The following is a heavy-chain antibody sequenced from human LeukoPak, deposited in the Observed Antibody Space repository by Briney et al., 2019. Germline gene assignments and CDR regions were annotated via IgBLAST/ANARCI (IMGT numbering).Heavy chain of an antibody. J-gene: IGHJ4*02. V-gene: IGHV3-23*01. CDR2: ISGSGGST. CDR1: GFTFSSYA. Sequence: PGGSLRLSCAASGFTFSSYAMSWVRQAPGKGLEWVSAISGSGGSTYYADSVKGRFTISRDNSKNTLYLQMNSLRAEDTAVYYCARDPDILTGFDYWGQGTLVTVSS. D-gene: IGHD3-9*01. CDR3: ARDPDILTGFDY.